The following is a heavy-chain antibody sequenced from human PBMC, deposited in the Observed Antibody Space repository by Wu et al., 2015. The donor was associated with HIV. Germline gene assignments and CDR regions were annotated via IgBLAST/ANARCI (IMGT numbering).Heavy chain of an antibody. CDR3: ARRRGLAWRPLSYL. CDR1: GGTFHNYA. CDR2: VIPLFDKA. D-gene: IGHD3/OR15-3a*01. J-gene: IGHJ5*02. V-gene: IGHV1-69*05. Sequence: QVQLVQSGAEVRKPEASVKVSCKTSGGTFHNYAVSWVRQAPGQGLEWMGGVIPLFDKANYAQKFQGKVTFTMDKSATTAYMELNSLRFEDTAIYYCARRRGLAWRPLSYLWGRGNGGHRLL.